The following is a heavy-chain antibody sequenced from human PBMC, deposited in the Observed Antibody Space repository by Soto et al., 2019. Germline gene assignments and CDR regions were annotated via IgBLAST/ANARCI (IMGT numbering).Heavy chain of an antibody. D-gene: IGHD2-2*02. Sequence: SVKVSCKASGGTFSSCAISWVRQAPGQGLEWMGGIIPIFGTANCAQKFQGRVTITADESTSAAYMELISLRSEDPAVYYCVREGGAAGTSSCYTCDYWGQRPLVTVSS. V-gene: IGHV1-69*13. CDR2: IIPIFGTA. J-gene: IGHJ4*01. CDR3: VREGGAAGTSSCYTCDY. CDR1: GGTFSSCA.